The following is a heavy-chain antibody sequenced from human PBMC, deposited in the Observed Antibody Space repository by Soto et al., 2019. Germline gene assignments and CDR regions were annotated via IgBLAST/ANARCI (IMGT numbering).Heavy chain of an antibody. J-gene: IGHJ5*01. V-gene: IGHV1-69*13. CDR2: IIPVFGTA. Sequence: SVKVPCKASGGVLRNYAINWVRQAPGQGLEWMGGIIPVFGTADYPQKFQGRVTITADESTTTAYMELTSLKTEDTAVYFCARDRWGSYSFDSWGQGTLVTVSS. D-gene: IGHD1-26*01. CDR3: ARDRWGSYSFDS. CDR1: GGVLRNYA.